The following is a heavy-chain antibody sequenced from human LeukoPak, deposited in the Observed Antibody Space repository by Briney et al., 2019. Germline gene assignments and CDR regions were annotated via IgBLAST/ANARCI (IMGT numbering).Heavy chain of an antibody. Sequence: ASVKVSCKASGYTFSNNYIHWVRQAPGQGLEWMGIINAGGGSTTYAQKSHGRVTMTRDTSTSTVYMELSTLSSEDTAVYYCATGHSDACDVWGQGTLVTVSS. J-gene: IGHJ3*01. V-gene: IGHV1-46*01. D-gene: IGHD3-10*01. CDR1: GYTFSNNY. CDR3: ATGHSDACDV. CDR2: INAGGGST.